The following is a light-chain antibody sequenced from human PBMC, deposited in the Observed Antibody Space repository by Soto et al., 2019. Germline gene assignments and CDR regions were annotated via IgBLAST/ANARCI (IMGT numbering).Light chain of an antibody. Sequence: QSVLTQPPSASGSPGQSVTISCTGTSSDVGGYNYVSWYQQHPGKAPKLLIYEVTKRPSGVPDRVSGSKSGNTAALTVSGRQAEDEADYYCSSYAGSNNVGFGGGTKVTVL. CDR1: SSDVGGYNY. J-gene: IGLJ2*01. CDR2: EVT. V-gene: IGLV2-8*01. CDR3: SSYAGSNNVG.